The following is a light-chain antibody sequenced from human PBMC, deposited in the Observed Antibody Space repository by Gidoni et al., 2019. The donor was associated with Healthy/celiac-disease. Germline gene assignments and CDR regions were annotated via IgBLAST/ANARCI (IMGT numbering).Light chain of an antibody. V-gene: IGKV1-39*01. CDR3: QQSYSTPLT. CDR1: QRINMY. Sequence: DIQMTQAPSSLSASVGDRVTITCRASQRINMYLNLYHQKPGKAPKLLIYAASSLESGVPSRVSGSGFGMVFTLTLCSLHPEAFPLYSFQQSYSTPLTFGQGTKVEIK. J-gene: IGKJ1*01. CDR2: AAS.